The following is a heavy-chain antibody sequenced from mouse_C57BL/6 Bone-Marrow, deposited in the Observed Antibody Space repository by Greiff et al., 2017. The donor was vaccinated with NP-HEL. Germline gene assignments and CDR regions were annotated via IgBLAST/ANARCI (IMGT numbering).Heavy chain of an antibody. V-gene: IGHV5-17*01. CDR1: GFTFSDYG. J-gene: IGHJ1*03. D-gene: IGHD2-12*01. CDR2: ISSGSSTI. CDR3: ARGPYYSNWYFDV. Sequence: EVMLVESGGGLVKPGGSLKLSCAASGFTFSDYGMHWVRQAPEKGLEWVAYISSGSSTIYYADTVKGRFTISRDNAKNTLFLQMTSLRSEDTAMYYCARGPYYSNWYFDVWGTGTTVTVSS.